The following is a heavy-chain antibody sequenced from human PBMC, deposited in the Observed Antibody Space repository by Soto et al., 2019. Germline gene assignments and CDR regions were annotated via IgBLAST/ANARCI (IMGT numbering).Heavy chain of an antibody. Sequence: ASVKVSCKASGYTFTSYDINWVRQATGQGLEWMGWMNPNSGNTGYAQKFQGRVTMTRNTSISTAYMELSSLRSEDTAVYYCARVPVRGPPRDYYYMDVWGKGTTVTVSS. D-gene: IGHD3-10*01. J-gene: IGHJ6*03. CDR3: ARVPVRGPPRDYYYMDV. CDR1: GYTFTSYD. V-gene: IGHV1-8*01. CDR2: MNPNSGNT.